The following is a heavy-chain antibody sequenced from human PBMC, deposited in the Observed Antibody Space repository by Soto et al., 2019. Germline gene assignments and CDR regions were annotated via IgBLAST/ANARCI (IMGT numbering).Heavy chain of an antibody. Sequence: SVKVSCKASGGTFSSYAISWVRQAPGQGLEWTGGIIPIFGTANYAQKFQGRVTITADESTSTAYMELSSLRSEDTAVYYCARGGYSYGFGGFDYWGQGTLVTVSS. J-gene: IGHJ4*02. CDR2: IIPIFGTA. CDR1: GGTFSSYA. CDR3: ARGGYSYGFGGFDY. D-gene: IGHD5-18*01. V-gene: IGHV1-69*13.